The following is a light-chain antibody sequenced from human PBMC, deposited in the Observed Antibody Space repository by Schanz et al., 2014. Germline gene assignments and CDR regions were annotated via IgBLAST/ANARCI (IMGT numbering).Light chain of an antibody. V-gene: IGKV3D-20*02. CDR2: ASS. J-gene: IGKJ2*01. Sequence: EIVMTQSPATLSVSPGERATLSCRASQSVSSSYLAWYQQKPGQAPRLLIYASSSRATGIPDRFSGSGSGTDFTLTISRLEPEDFATYYCQHRTFGQGTKLEIK. CDR1: QSVSSSY. CDR3: QHRT.